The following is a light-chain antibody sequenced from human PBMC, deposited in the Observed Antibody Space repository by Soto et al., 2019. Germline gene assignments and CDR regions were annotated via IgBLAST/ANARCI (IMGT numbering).Light chain of an antibody. V-gene: IGLV2-14*01. Sequence: QSALTQPASVSGSPGQSITISCTGTSDDIGDYNYVSWYQQHPGEAPKLIIYEVSARPSGVSSRFSGSTSANTASLTITGLQAEDEADYYCSSYRTMSSLVFGGGTKLTVL. CDR3: SSYRTMSSLV. J-gene: IGLJ2*01. CDR2: EVS. CDR1: SDDIGDYNY.